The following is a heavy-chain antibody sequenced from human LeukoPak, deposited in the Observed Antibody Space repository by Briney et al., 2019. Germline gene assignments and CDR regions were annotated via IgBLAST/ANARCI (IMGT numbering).Heavy chain of an antibody. J-gene: IGHJ5*02. D-gene: IGHD3-10*01. CDR3: TRGSWFDP. CDR2: TYYRSKWYN. CDR1: GDSVSSNSSS. Sequence: SQTLSLTCAISGDSVSSNSSSWNWIRQSPSRGLECLGRTYYRSKWYNDYALSVKSRITINPDTSKNQFSLQLNSVTPEDTAVYYCTRGSWFDPWGQGALVTVSS. V-gene: IGHV6-1*01.